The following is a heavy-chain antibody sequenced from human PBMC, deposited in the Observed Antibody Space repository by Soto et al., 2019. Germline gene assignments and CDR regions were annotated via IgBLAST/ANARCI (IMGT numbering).Heavy chain of an antibody. CDR1: WGSFSGYY. CDR2: INHSGST. J-gene: IGHJ4*02. CDR3: ARVPPARPIAAAGRQAYCDY. Sequence: SETVSLTCAVYWGSFSGYYWSWIRQPPWKGLEWIGEINHSGSTNYTPSLKSRVTISVDTSKNQFSLKLSSVTAADTAAYYCARVPPARPIAAAGRQAYCDYWGQGPLATVS. V-gene: IGHV4-34*01. D-gene: IGHD6-13*01.